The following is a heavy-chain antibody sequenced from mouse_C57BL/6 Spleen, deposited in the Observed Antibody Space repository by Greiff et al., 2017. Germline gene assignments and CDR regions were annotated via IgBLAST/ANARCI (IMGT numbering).Heavy chain of an antibody. CDR1: GYTFTSYW. V-gene: IGHV1-5*01. J-gene: IGHJ4*01. CDR3: TRVDYLYYAMDY. D-gene: IGHD2-4*01. CDR2: IYPGNSAT. Sequence: EVQLQQSGTVLARPGASVKMSCKTSGYTFTSYWMHWVKQRPGPGLEWIGAIYPGNSATSYNQTFQGTAKLTAVPSASTAYMELSSLTNEDSAVYYCTRVDYLYYAMDYWGQGTSVTVSS.